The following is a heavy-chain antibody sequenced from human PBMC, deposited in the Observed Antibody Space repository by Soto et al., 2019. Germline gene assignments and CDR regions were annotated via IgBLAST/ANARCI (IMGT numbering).Heavy chain of an antibody. J-gene: IGHJ4*02. V-gene: IGHV3-30*03. Sequence: QVQLVESGGGVVQPGRSMRLSCAASGFTFSSYGMHWVRQAPGKGLEWVAVISYDGSNKYYADSVKGRFTISRDNSKNTLSLKRNSMRDEDTAVYYCAAVEFGYWGQGTLVTVSS. CDR3: AAVEFGY. CDR2: ISYDGSNK. D-gene: IGHD6-19*01. CDR1: GFTFSSYG.